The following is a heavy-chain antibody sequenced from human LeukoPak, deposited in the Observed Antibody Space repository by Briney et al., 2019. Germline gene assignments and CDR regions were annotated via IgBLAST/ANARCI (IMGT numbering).Heavy chain of an antibody. CDR1: GFTFSSYR. J-gene: IGHJ6*03. CDR3: ARDGSYGLESLYYYYMDV. CDR2: IKKDGSEK. Sequence: GGSLRLSCAASGFTFSSYRMSWVRQAPGKGLEWVANIKKDGSEKYYVDSVKGRFTISRDNAKTSLYLQMNSLRAEDTAVYYCARDGSYGLESLYYYYMDVWGKGTTVTVSS. V-gene: IGHV3-7*01. D-gene: IGHD5-18*01.